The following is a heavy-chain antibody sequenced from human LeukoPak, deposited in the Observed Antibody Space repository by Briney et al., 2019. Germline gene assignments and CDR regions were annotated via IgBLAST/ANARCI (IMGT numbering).Heavy chain of an antibody. CDR2: IIPIFGTA. J-gene: IGHJ4*02. CDR1: GGTFSSYA. Sequence: SVKVSCKASGGTFSSYAISWVRQAPGQGLEWMGGIIPIFGTANYAQKFQGRVTITADESTSTAYMELSSLRSEDTAVYYCAREWVHCRSTSCYKAYYFDYWGQGTLVTVSS. V-gene: IGHV1-69*13. CDR3: AREWVHCRSTSCYKAYYFDY. D-gene: IGHD2-2*02.